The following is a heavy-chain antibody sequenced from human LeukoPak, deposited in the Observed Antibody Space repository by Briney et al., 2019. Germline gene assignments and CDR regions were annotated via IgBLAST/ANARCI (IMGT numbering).Heavy chain of an antibody. CDR1: GYTFTGYY. D-gene: IGHD3-10*01. CDR2: INPNSGGT. V-gene: IGHV1-2*02. Sequence: ASVKVSCKASGYTFTGYYMHWVRQAPGQGLEWMGWINPNSGGTNYAQKFQGRVTMTRDTSISTAYMELSRLRADDTAVYYCARGGRYGSGSYYMDVWGKGTTVTISS. CDR3: ARGGRYGSGSYYMDV. J-gene: IGHJ6*03.